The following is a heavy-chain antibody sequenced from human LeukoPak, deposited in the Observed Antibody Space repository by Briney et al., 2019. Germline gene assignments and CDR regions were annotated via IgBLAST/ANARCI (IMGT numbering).Heavy chain of an antibody. J-gene: IGHJ3*02. CDR2: ISGSGGST. CDR1: GFTFSSYA. CDR3: AKGVLVPAAMTGPDAFDI. Sequence: GGSLRLSCAASGFTFSSYAMSWVRQAPGKGLEWVSAISGSGGSTYYADSVKGRFTISRDNSENTLYLQMNSLRAEDTAVYYCAKGVLVPAAMTGPDAFDIWGQGTMVTVSS. D-gene: IGHD2-2*01. V-gene: IGHV3-23*01.